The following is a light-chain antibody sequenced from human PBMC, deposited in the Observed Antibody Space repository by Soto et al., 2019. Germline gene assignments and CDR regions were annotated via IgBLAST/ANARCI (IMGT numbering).Light chain of an antibody. Sequence: IQLTQSPSPLSGSVGDRVTITCRASQSISSWLAWYQQKPGKAPKVLIFDASSLENGVPSRFSGSGSGTEFTLTISSLEPEDFAVYYGQQRRNWPRTFGKGTKVDIK. CDR2: DAS. CDR1: QSISSW. V-gene: IGKV1-5*01. CDR3: QQRRNWPRT. J-gene: IGKJ1*01.